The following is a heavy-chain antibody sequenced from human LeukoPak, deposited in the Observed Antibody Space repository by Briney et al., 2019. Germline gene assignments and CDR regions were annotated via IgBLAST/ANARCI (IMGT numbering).Heavy chain of an antibody. D-gene: IGHD3-22*01. CDR3: ARSSGSRDWFDP. V-gene: IGHV1-18*04. CDR1: GYTFTGYY. Sequence: EASVKVSCKASGYTFTGYYMHWVRQAPGQGLEWMGWISAYNGHTNYAQRLQGRVTMTTDTPTTTAYMELRSLRSDDTAVYYCARSSGSRDWFDPWGQGTLVTVSS. CDR2: ISAYNGHT. J-gene: IGHJ5*02.